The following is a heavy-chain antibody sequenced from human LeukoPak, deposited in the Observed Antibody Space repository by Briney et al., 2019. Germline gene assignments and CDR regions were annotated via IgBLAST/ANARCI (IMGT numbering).Heavy chain of an antibody. CDR3: ARGLAVAGRRAPWNGMDV. CDR1: GFTFSSYS. V-gene: IGHV3-21*01. Sequence: PGGSLRLSCAASGFTFSSYSMNWVRQAPGKGLEWVSSISGSSSYIYYADSVKGRFTISKDNAKNSLYLQMNSLRAEDTAVYYCARGLAVAGRRAPWNGMDVWGQGTTVTVSS. D-gene: IGHD6-19*01. J-gene: IGHJ6*02. CDR2: ISGSSSYI.